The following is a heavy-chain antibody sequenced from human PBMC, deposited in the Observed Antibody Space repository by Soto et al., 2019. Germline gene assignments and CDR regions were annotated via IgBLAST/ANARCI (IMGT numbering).Heavy chain of an antibody. J-gene: IGHJ4*02. Sequence: TLSLTCTASGGSISSYYWSWILQPPGKALEWLALIYWDDDKRYSPSLKSRLTITKDTSKNQVVLTMTNMDPVDTATYYCAHSKSGYYTPHFDYWGQGTLVTVSS. CDR1: GGSISSYYW. CDR2: IYWDDDK. V-gene: IGHV2-5*08. CDR3: AHSKSGYYTPHFDY. D-gene: IGHD3-3*01.